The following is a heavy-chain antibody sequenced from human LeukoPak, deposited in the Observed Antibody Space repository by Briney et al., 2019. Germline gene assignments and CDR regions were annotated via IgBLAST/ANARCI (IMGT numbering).Heavy chain of an antibody. CDR1: GFNFSSYW. CDR3: ARAPGEGWFDP. CDR2: IKQDGSEK. J-gene: IGHJ5*02. Sequence: GGSLRLSCAASGFNFSSYWMSWVRQAPGKGLEWVASIKQDGSEKHYVDSVKGRFTISRDNAKNSLYMQMNSLRAEDTALYYCARAPGEGWFDPWGQGTLVTVSS. V-gene: IGHV3-7*01. D-gene: IGHD4-17*01.